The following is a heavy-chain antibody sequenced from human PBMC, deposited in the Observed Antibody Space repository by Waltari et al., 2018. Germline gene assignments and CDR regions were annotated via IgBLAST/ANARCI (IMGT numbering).Heavy chain of an antibody. J-gene: IGHJ4*02. D-gene: IGHD3-16*01. V-gene: IGHV1-2*02. CDR3: ARDWGSIY. CDR2: INPDSGDT. Sequence: QVQLVQSGAEVKKPGASVKVSCKGSGYSFNGYYIQWVRQAAGQGLEWMGWINPDSGDTNSAQKFQGRVTMTRDTSITTAYMELRSLRSDDTAVYFCARDWGSIYWGQGTLVTVSS. CDR1: GYSFNGYY.